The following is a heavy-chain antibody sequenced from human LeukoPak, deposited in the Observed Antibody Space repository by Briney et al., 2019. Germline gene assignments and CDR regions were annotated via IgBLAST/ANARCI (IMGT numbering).Heavy chain of an antibody. V-gene: IGHV3-23*01. D-gene: IGHD4-11*01. J-gene: IGHJ4*02. CDR3: AKGGHYSFFDY. Sequence: SGGSLRLSCTASGLIFRNYAMTWVRQAPRKGLEWVSTISGDGTETFYADSVKGRFTISRDNSKNTHYLQMSSLRAEDTGMYYCAKGGHYSFFDYWGQGTLVTVSS. CDR2: ISGDGTET. CDR1: GLIFRNYA.